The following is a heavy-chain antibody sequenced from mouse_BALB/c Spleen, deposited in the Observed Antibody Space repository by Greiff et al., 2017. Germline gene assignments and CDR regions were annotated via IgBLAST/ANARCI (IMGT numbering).Heavy chain of an antibody. D-gene: IGHD2-12*01. CDR1: GFNIKDYY. CDR2: IDPENGNT. Sequence: VQLQQSGAELVRPGALVKLSCKASGFNIKDYYMHWVKQRPEQGLEWIGWIDPENGNTIYDPKFQGKASITADTSSNTAYLQLSSLTSEDTAVYYCARSRSYHTAWFAYWGQGTLVTVSA. V-gene: IGHV14-1*02. CDR3: ARSRSYHTAWFAY. J-gene: IGHJ3*01.